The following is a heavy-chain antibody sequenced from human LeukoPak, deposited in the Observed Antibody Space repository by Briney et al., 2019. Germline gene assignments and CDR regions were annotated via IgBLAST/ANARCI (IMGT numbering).Heavy chain of an antibody. D-gene: IGHD2-21*01. CDR3: ARAMVIGYPGGFDY. CDR1: GFTFSSYW. Sequence: GGSLRLSCAASGFTFSSYWMHWVRQAPGKGLVWVSRINSDGSSTSYADSVKGRFTISRDNAKNTLYLQMNSLGAEDTAVYYCARAMVIGYPGGFDYWGQGTLVTVSS. CDR2: INSDGSST. J-gene: IGHJ4*02. V-gene: IGHV3-74*01.